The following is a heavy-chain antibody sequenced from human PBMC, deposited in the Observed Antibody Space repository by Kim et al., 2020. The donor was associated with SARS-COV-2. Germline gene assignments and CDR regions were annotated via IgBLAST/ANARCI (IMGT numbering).Heavy chain of an antibody. CDR3: ARTKITSSTYGSGKPVSRPNWFDP. J-gene: IGHJ5*02. D-gene: IGHD3-10*01. CDR2: IYHSGST. V-gene: IGHV4-30-2*01. CDR1: VGSISSGGYS. Sequence: SETLSLTCAVSVGSISSGGYSWSWIRQPPGKGLEWIGYIYHSGSTYYNPSLKSRVTISVDRSKNQFSLKLSSVTAADTAVYYCARTKITSSTYGSGKPVSRPNWFDPWGQGTLVTVSS.